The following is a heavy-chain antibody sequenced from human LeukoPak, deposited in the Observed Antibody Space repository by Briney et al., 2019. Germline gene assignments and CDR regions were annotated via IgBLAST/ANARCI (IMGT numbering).Heavy chain of an antibody. D-gene: IGHD3-22*01. CDR2: INHSGST. Sequence: SETLSLTCAVYGGSFSGYYWSWIRQPPGKGLEWIGEINHSGSTNYNPSLKSRVTISVDTSKNQFSLKLSSVTAADTAVYYCARAVDDSSGYYPYYFDYWGQGTLVTVSS. CDR3: ARAVDDSSGYYPYYFDY. J-gene: IGHJ4*02. CDR1: GGSFSGYY. V-gene: IGHV4-34*01.